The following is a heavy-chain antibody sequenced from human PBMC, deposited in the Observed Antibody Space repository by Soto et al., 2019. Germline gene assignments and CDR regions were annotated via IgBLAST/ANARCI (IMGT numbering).Heavy chain of an antibody. V-gene: IGHV4-59*01. J-gene: IGHJ4*02. CDR3: ARDVYDSRHNAYLDY. CDR2: IYYTGST. CDR1: GGSISSYY. D-gene: IGHD3-22*01. Sequence: TLSLTCTISGGSISSYYWSWIRQPPGKGLEWIGCIYYTGSTNYNPSLKSRVTISVDTSKSQFSLRLNSVTAADTAVYYCARDVYDSRHNAYLDYWGQGMLVTVSS.